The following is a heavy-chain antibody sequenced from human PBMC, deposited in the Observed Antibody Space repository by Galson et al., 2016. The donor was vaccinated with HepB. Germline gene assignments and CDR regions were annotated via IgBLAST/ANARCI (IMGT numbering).Heavy chain of an antibody. CDR2: TYYRSRWYN. CDR1: GDSVPSNSAA. J-gene: IGHJ4*02. Sequence: CAISGDSVPSNSAAWNWIRQSPSRGLEWLGRTYYRSRWYNDYAVSVKSRITINPDTSKNQFSLQLNSVTPEDTAVYYCARDLGDAYGTGRTFDYWGQGTLVTVSS. CDR3: ARDLGDAYGTGRTFDY. D-gene: IGHD1-1*01. V-gene: IGHV6-1*01.